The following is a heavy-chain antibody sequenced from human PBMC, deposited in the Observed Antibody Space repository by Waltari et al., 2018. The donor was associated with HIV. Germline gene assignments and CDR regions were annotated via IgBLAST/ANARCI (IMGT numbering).Heavy chain of an antibody. Sequence: EVQLVESGGGLLQPGGSLRLSCAASGFTVSRNYMSWVRQAPGKGLGGVSVIYSGGSTYYAASVKGRFTISRDNSKNTLYLQMNSLRAEDTAVYYCARDGAGITSPPDVWGQGTTVTVSS. CDR3: ARDGAGITSPPDV. CDR1: GFTVSRNY. V-gene: IGHV3-53*01. J-gene: IGHJ6*02. CDR2: IYSGGST. D-gene: IGHD3-3*01.